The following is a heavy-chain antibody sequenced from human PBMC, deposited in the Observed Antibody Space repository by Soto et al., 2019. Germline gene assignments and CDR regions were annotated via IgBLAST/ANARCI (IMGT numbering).Heavy chain of an antibody. V-gene: IGHV1-8*01. CDR1: GYTFTDYD. CDR2: MNPNSGNT. J-gene: IGHJ3*01. CDR3: ARDSSTTNPV. Sequence: ASVKVSCKTSGYTFTDYDINWVRQAIGQGLEWMGWMNPNSGNTGYAQKFQGRVSMTRNTATSTAYMELSSLRSDDTAIYYCARDSSTTNPVWGQGTMVTVSS. D-gene: IGHD2-2*01.